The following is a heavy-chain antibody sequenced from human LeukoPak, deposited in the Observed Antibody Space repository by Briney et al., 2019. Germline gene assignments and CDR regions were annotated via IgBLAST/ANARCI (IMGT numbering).Heavy chain of an antibody. CDR1: GFTFSSYW. CDR2: IKQDGSEK. CDR3: ARVFGVVAARGAFDI. D-gene: IGHD2-15*01. J-gene: IGHJ3*02. V-gene: IGHV3-7*01. Sequence: PGGSLRLSCAASGFTFSSYWMSWVRQAPGKGLEWVANIKQDGSEKYYVDSVKGRFTISRGNAKNSLYLQMNSLRAEDTAVYYCARVFGVVAARGAFDIWGQGTMVTVSS.